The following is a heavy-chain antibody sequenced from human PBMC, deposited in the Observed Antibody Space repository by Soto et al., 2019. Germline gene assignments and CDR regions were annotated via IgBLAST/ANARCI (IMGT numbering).Heavy chain of an antibody. D-gene: IGHD6-25*01. Sequence: QVQLQESGPGLVKPSQTLSLICTVSGGSIHSGGYYWNWLRQHPGKGLEWIGYIFCSGSTYYTPYLRCRVTISADTSENQFSLDLSSATAAVTAVCLCAGGHRQGGNSVGWVFDFWGQGTLVNVSS. V-gene: IGHV4-31*03. CDR1: GGSIHSGGYY. CDR2: IFCSGST. J-gene: IGHJ4*02. CDR3: AGGHRQGGNSVGWVFDF.